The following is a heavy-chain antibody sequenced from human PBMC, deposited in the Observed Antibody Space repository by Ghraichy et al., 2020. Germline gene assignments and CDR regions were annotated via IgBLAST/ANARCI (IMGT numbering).Heavy chain of an antibody. CDR1: GFTFSSYA. CDR3: AKFDFWSGFAPTDY. CDR2: ISGSGGST. V-gene: IGHV3-23*01. J-gene: IGHJ4*02. Sequence: LSLTCAASGFTFSSYAMSWVRQAPGKGLEWVSAISGSGGSTYYADSVKGRFTISRDNSKNTLYLQMNSLRAEDTAVYYCAKFDFWSGFAPTDYWGQGTLVTVSS. D-gene: IGHD3-3*01.